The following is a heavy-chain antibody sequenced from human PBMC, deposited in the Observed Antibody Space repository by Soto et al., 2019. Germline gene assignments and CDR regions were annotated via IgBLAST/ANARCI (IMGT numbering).Heavy chain of an antibody. J-gene: IGHJ3*02. CDR3: ARGASMVRGVILDAFDI. Sequence: ASVKVSCKASGYTFTSYAMHWVRQAPGQRLEWMGWINAGNGNTKYSQKFQGRVTITRDISASTAYMELSSLRSEDTAVYYCARGASMVRGVILDAFDIWGQGTMVTVSS. CDR2: INAGNGNT. CDR1: GYTFTSYA. D-gene: IGHD3-10*01. V-gene: IGHV1-3*01.